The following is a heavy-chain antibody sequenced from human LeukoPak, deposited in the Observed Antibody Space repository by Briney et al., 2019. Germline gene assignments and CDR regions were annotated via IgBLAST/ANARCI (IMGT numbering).Heavy chain of an antibody. J-gene: IGHJ6*03. CDR1: GFTFDDYG. V-gene: IGHV3-20*04. D-gene: IGHD2-2*01. Sequence: GGSLRLSRAASGFTFDDYGMSWVRQAPGKGLKWVSGINWNGGSTGYADSVKGRFTISRDNAKNSLYLQMNSLRAEDTALYYCARGEGSVPYYMDVWGKGTTVTVSS. CDR2: INWNGGST. CDR3: ARGEGSVPYYMDV.